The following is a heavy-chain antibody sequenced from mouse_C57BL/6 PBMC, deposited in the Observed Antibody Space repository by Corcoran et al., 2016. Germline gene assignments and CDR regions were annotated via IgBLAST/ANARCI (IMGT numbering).Heavy chain of an antibody. CDR2: INTYSGVP. CDR1: GYTFTTYG. J-gene: IGHJ4*01. D-gene: IGHD3-2*02. V-gene: IGHV9-3*01. Sequence: QIQLVQSGPELKKPGETVKISCKASGYTFTTYGMSWVKQSPGKGLKWMGWINTYSGVPTYDDDFKGRFAFSLETSASTAYLQINNLKNEDTATYFCARGGSSGYDAMAYWGQGTSVTVSS. CDR3: ARGGSSGYDAMAY.